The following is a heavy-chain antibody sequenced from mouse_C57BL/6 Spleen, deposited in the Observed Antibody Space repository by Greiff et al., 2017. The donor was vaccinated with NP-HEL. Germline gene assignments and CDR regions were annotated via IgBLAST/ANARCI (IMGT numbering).Heavy chain of an antibody. V-gene: IGHV5-17*01. CDR2: ISSGSSTI. J-gene: IGHJ1*03. D-gene: IGHD2-4*01. Sequence: DVQLVESGGGLVKPGGSLKLSCAASGFTFSDYGMHWVRQAPEKGLGWVAYISSGSSTIYYADTVKGRFTISRDNAKNTLFLQMTSLRSEDTAMYYWARRDYGDWYFDVWGTGTTVTVSS. CDR1: GFTFSDYG. CDR3: ARRDYGDWYFDV.